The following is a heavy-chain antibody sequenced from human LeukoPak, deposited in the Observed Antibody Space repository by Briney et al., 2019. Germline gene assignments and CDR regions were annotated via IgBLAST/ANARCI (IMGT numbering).Heavy chain of an antibody. V-gene: IGHV3-7*01. J-gene: IGHJ5*02. CDR1: GFTFSSYW. CDR2: IKQDGSEK. CDR3: ARDFVDIVATPGEIRFDP. D-gene: IGHD5-12*01. Sequence: GGSLRLSCAASGFTFSSYWMSWVRQAPGKGLEWVANIKQDGSEKYYVDSVKGRFTISRDNAKNSLYLQMNSLRAEDTAVYYCARDFVDIVATPGEIRFDPWGQGTLVTVSS.